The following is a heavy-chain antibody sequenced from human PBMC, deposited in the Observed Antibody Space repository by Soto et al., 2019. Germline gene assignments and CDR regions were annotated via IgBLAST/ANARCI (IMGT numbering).Heavy chain of an antibody. Sequence: VNVSCKASGGTFSSYAISWVRQAPGQGLEWMGGIIPIFGTSKYAQKFQGRVTITADESTSTAYMELSSLRSEDTAVYYCARDPPAWDCRGYYSLDYWGKGTMVTVSP. CDR1: GGTFSSYA. V-gene: IGHV1-69*13. J-gene: IGHJ4*02. CDR3: ARDPPAWDCRGYYSLDY. D-gene: IGHD3-22*01. CDR2: IIPIFGTS.